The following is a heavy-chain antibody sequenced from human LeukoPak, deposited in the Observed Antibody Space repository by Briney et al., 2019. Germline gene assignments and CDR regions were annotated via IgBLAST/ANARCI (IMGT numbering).Heavy chain of an antibody. CDR3: AREYDSSGYSTHDAFDI. D-gene: IGHD3-22*01. CDR1: GGSISSYY. V-gene: IGHV4-59*01. Sequence: PSETLSLTCTVSGGSISSYYWSWIRQPPGKGLEWIGYIYYSGSTNCNPSLKSRVTISVDTSKNQFSLKLSSVTAADTAVYYCAREYDSSGYSTHDAFDIWGQGTMVTVSS. CDR2: IYYSGST. J-gene: IGHJ3*02.